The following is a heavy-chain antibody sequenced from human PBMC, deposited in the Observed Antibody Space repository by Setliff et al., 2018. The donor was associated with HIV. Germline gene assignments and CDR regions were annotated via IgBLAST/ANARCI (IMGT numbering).Heavy chain of an antibody. CDR2: MNPNSSNT. J-gene: IGHJ6*03. CDR3: ARLIKHYDFWSGYYGAYYYYMDV. CDR1: GYTFTSYD. Sequence: ASVKVSCKSSGYTFTSYDINWVRQATGQGLEWMGWMNPNSSNTQYTQHLQGRVTMTTDTYTSTAYMDLRSLRSDDTAVYYCARLIKHYDFWSGYYGAYYYYMDVWGTGTTVTVSS. D-gene: IGHD3-3*01. V-gene: IGHV1-18*01.